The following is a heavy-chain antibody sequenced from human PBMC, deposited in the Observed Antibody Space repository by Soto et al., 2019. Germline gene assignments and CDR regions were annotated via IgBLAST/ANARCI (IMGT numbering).Heavy chain of an antibody. CDR1: GGSISDSPYY. Sequence: PSETLSLTCTVSGGSISDSPYYWGWIRQPPGKGLEWIGSIYYSGSTYYNPSLKSRVTISVDTSKNQFSLKQTSVTAADTAVYYCAGHEDDYYFDYWGQGTLVTVSS. J-gene: IGHJ4*02. V-gene: IGHV4-39*01. CDR2: IYYSGST. D-gene: IGHD2-15*01. CDR3: AGHEDDYYFDY.